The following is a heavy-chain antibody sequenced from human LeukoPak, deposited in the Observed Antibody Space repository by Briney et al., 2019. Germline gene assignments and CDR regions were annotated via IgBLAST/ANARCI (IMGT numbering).Heavy chain of an antibody. D-gene: IGHD3-3*01. CDR2: INPSGGST. J-gene: IGHJ5*02. CDR3: ARVNDFWSGYYTGWFDP. V-gene: IGHV1-46*01. CDR1: GYTFTSYY. Sequence: ASVKVSCKASGYTFTSYYMHWVRQAPGQGLEWMGIINPSGGSTSYAQKFQGRVTMTRDTSTSTVYMELSSLRSEDTAVYYCARVNDFWSGYYTGWFDPWGQGTLVTVSS.